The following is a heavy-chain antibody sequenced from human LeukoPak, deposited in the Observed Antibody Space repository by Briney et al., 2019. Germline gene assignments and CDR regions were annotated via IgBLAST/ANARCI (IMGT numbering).Heavy chain of an antibody. V-gene: IGHV3-23*01. J-gene: IGHJ4*01. CDR2: TSGSGGDT. CDR1: GFTLRSYD. D-gene: IGHD5-12*01. CDR3: AKEYSGYDFDY. Sequence: PGGSLRLSCAASGFTLRSYDMSWVRQAPGKGMEWVSATSGSGGDTYYADSVKGRFTISRDNSKNTLYLQMNSLRAEDTAVDYCAKEYSGYDFDYWGQGTLVTVSS.